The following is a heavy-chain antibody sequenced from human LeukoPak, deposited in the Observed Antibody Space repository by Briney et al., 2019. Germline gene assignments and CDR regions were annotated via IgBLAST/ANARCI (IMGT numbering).Heavy chain of an antibody. J-gene: IGHJ4*02. V-gene: IGHV4-4*07. D-gene: IGHD4-11*01. CDR1: GDSFRSYY. CDR3: ARDFLLQSEGLFDY. Sequence: SETLSLTCTVSGDSFRSYYWSWIRQPAGKGLEWIGRFYISGSTNYNPSLKSRVTMSVDTSKNQFSLRLNSVTAADTAVYYCARDFLLQSEGLFDYWGRGTLVTVSS. CDR2: FYISGST.